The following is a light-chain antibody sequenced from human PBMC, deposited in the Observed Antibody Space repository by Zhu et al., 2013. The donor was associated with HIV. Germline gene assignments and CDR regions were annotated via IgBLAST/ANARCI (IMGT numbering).Light chain of an antibody. V-gene: IGLV2-14*01. J-gene: IGLJ1*01. CDR2: EVN. CDR3: ASYAGSYSPFV. CDR1: SRDVGGYNY. Sequence: QSALTQPASVSGSPGQSITISCTGTSRDVGGYNYLSWYQQRPGNAPKLMIYEVNDRPSGVSDRFSGSKSGNTASLTISGLQPEDEATYYCASYAGSYSPFVFGPGTNVTVL.